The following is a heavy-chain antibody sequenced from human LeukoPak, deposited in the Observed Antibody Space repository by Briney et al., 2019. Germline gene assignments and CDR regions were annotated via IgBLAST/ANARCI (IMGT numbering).Heavy chain of an antibody. CDR2: ISGSGGSP. Sequence: GGSLRLSCAASGFTFSNYAMSWVRQAPGKGLEWVSDISGSGGSPYYADSVKGRFTISRDNSKNTLYLQMNSLRVEDTAVYYCAKDRVGRASDFDYWGQGTLVTVSS. CDR1: GFTFSNYA. D-gene: IGHD1-26*01. V-gene: IGHV3-23*01. J-gene: IGHJ4*02. CDR3: AKDRVGRASDFDY.